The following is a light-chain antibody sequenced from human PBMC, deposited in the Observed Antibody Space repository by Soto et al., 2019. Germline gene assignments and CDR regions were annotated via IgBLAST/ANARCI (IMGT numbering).Light chain of an antibody. CDR1: QSISNS. CDR3: QQTYTTPRT. CDR2: AAS. V-gene: IGKV1-39*01. Sequence: DIQMTQSPSSVSASAGDRFTITCRASQSISNSLNWYQQKPGIAPKLLIYAASSLQSGVPSRFSGSRSGTHFTLTISSLHPEDFATYFCQQTYTTPRTFGQGTKLEI. J-gene: IGKJ2*02.